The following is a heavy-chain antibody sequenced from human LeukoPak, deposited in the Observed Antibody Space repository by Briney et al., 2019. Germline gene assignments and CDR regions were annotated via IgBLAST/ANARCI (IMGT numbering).Heavy chain of an antibody. V-gene: IGHV4-59*08. Sequence: KPSETLSLTCAVYGGSFSGYYWSWIRQPPGKGLEWIGYIYYSGSTNYNPSLKSRVTISVDTSKNQFSLKLSSVTAADTAVYYCARHADDYGDYVIDYYYYMDVWGKGTTVTVSS. CDR2: IYYSGST. CDR3: ARHADDYGDYVIDYYYYMDV. J-gene: IGHJ6*03. CDR1: GGSFSGYY. D-gene: IGHD4-17*01.